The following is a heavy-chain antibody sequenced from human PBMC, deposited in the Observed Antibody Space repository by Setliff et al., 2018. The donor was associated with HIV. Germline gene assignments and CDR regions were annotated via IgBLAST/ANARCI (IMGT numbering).Heavy chain of an antibody. V-gene: IGHV1-69*13. CDR1: GDTLSSYA. CDR2: IIPIFGTA. D-gene: IGHD7-27*01. J-gene: IGHJ4*02. CDR3: ARGRASGSANSG. Sequence: SVKVSCKTSGDTLSSYAITWVRQAPGQGLEWMGRIIPIFGTADCAQKFQGRVTLTADESTSIAYMELNSLGSEDTAVDYCARGRASGSANSGWGQGTLVTVSS.